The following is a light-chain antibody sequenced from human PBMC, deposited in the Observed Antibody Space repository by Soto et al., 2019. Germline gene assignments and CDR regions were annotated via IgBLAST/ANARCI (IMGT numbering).Light chain of an antibody. CDR3: CSYAGSRTHVL. CDR1: SSDVGSYNI. CDR2: EVS. Sequence: QSVLTQPASVSGSPGQSITISCIGTSSDVGSYNIVSWYQQHPGKAPKVLIYEVSERPSGVSSRFSGSKSGNTASLTISGLQAEDEAEYYCCSYAGSRTHVLFGGGTKLTVL. J-gene: IGLJ2*01. V-gene: IGLV2-23*02.